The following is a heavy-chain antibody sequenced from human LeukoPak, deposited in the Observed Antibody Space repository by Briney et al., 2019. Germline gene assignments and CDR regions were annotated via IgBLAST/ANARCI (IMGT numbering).Heavy chain of an antibody. CDR3: ARDMAAGPRAYYYYGMDV. J-gene: IGHJ6*02. D-gene: IGHD6-13*01. Sequence: GGSLRLSCAASGFTFSNYGMHWVRLAPGKGLEWVAVILSDGSKEFYKDSVKGRFTISRDNSKNTLFLQMNSLRAGDTAVYYCARDMAAGPRAYYYYGMDVWGQGTTVTVSS. CDR2: ILSDGSKE. CDR1: GFTFSNYG. V-gene: IGHV3-33*01.